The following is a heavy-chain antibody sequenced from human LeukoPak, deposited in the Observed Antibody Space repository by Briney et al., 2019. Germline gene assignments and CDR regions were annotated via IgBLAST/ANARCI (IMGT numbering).Heavy chain of an antibody. CDR3: ARGRPHGNDY. Sequence: GGSLRLSCAASGFTFSNNSMGWVRQAPGKGLVWVSIISGNGVRTFYADSVKGRFSISRDNAKNTLYLQMNSLRVEDTAVYYCARGRPHGNDYWGQGTLVTVSS. V-gene: IGHV3-23*01. J-gene: IGHJ4*02. CDR2: ISGNGVRT. D-gene: IGHD4-23*01. CDR1: GFTFSNNS.